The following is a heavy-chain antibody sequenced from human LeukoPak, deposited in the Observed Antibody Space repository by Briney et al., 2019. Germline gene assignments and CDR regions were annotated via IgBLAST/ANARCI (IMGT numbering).Heavy chain of an antibody. J-gene: IGHJ4*02. Sequence: SVKVSCKASRGTFSSYAISWVRQAPGQGLEWMGRIIPILGIANYAQKFQGRVTITADKSTSTAYMELSSLRSEDTAVYYCAKRDYYGSGSYRYGFYWGQGTLVTVSS. CDR2: IIPILGIA. CDR1: RGTFSSYA. V-gene: IGHV1-69*04. D-gene: IGHD3-10*01. CDR3: AKRDYYGSGSYRYGFY.